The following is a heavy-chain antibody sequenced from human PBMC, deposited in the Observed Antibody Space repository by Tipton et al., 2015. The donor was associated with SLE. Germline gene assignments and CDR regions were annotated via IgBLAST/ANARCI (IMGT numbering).Heavy chain of an antibody. CDR2: IYPDDSDT. Sequence: QLVQSGAEVKKPGESLKISCKGSGYSFTSYWIGWVRQMPGKGLEWMGIIYPDDSDTRYSPSFQGQVTISADKSITTAYMQWSSLKASDTAMYYCASPPQLTGDGTVFDIWGQGTMVTVSS. CDR1: GYSFTSYW. J-gene: IGHJ3*02. V-gene: IGHV5-51*03. D-gene: IGHD3-9*01. CDR3: ASPPQLTGDGTVFDI.